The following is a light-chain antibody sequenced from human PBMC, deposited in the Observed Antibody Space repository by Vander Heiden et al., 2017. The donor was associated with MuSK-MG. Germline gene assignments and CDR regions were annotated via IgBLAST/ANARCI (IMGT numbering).Light chain of an antibody. J-gene: IGLJ2*01. V-gene: IGLV1-40*01. CDR2: GNN. Sequence: QSVLTQPPSVSGAPGQRVTISCTGSSSNIGAGYDVHWYQQLPGTAPKLLMYGNNNRPSGVPDRFSGSKSGTSASLAITGLQAEDEADYYCQSYDSSLSVGFGGGKKLTVL. CDR3: QSYDSSLSVG. CDR1: SSNIGAGYD.